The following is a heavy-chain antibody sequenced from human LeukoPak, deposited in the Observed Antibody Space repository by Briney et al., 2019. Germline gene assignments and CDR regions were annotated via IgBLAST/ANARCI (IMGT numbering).Heavy chain of an antibody. V-gene: IGHV3-23*01. CDR2: IGGSGGST. CDR1: GFTFSSYA. D-gene: IGHD3-10*01. Sequence: GGSLRLSCAASGFTFSSYAMTWVRQAPGKGLEWVSAIGGSGGSTYYADSVKGRFTISRDNSKNTLYLQVSSLRAEDTAMYYCAKDLDSVVRGISVFWGQGILVTVSS. J-gene: IGHJ4*02. CDR3: AKDLDSVVRGISVF.